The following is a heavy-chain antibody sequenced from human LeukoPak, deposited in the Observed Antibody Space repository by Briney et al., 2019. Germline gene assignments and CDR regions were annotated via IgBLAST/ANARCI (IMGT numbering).Heavy chain of an antibody. V-gene: IGHV3-33*01. Sequence: GGSLRLSCAASGFTFSSYGMHWVRQAPGKGLEWVAVIWYDGSNKYYADSVKGRFTISRDNSKNTLYLQMNSLRAEDTAVYYCARLSCSGDWCNSAWDEYWGQGTLVTVSS. D-gene: IGHD2-15*01. CDR1: GFTFSSYG. CDR2: IWYDGSNK. CDR3: ARLSCSGDWCNSAWDEY. J-gene: IGHJ4*02.